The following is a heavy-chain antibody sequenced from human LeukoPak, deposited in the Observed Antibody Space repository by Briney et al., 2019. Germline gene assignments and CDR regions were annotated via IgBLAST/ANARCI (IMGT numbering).Heavy chain of an antibody. D-gene: IGHD3-3*01. J-gene: IGHJ5*02. CDR1: GGSISSSSYY. V-gene: IGHV4-39*07. Sequence: PSETLSLTCTVSGGSISSSSYYWGWIRQPPGKGLEWIGSIYYSGSTYYNPSLKSRVAISVDTFKNQFSLKLSSVTAADTAVYYCARVRGVLRFLEWLPYNWFDPWGQGTLVTVSS. CDR3: ARVRGVLRFLEWLPYNWFDP. CDR2: IYYSGST.